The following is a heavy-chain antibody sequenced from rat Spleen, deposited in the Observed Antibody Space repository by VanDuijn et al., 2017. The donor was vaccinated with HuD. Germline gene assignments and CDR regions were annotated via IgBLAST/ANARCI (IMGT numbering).Heavy chain of an antibody. D-gene: IGHD4-3*01. CDR3: AVSGYGY. J-gene: IGHJ2*01. V-gene: IGHV5-29*01. CDR2: ISYDGSST. CDR1: GFTFNNHW. Sequence: EVQLVESGGGLVQPGRSLKLSCVASGFTFNNHWMSWIRQAPTKGLEWVATISYDGSSTYYRDSVRGRFTISRDNAENTVCLQMNSLRSEDTATYYCAVSGYGYWGQGVMVTVSS.